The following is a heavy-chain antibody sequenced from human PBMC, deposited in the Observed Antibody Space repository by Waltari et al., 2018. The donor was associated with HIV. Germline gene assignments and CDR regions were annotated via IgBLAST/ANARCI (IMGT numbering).Heavy chain of an antibody. V-gene: IGHV3-9*01. CDR3: AKVSCSRASCYVGGAFDI. CDR2: ISWNSHTL. Sequence: EVQLVESGGGLVQPGRSLRLSCAASGFTFADYAMHWVRQVPGKGLELVSGISWNSHTLCYADSVKGRFTISRDNAKSSLYLQMSRLRAEDTASYYCAKVSCSRASCYVGGAFDIWGQGTMVTVSS. J-gene: IGHJ3*02. CDR1: GFTFADYA. D-gene: IGHD2-2*01.